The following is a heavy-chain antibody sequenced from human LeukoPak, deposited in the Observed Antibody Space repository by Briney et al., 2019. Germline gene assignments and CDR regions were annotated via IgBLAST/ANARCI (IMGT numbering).Heavy chain of an antibody. CDR3: ARDRGRDSDSNGYYYVGVFDY. D-gene: IGHD3-22*01. CDR2: IWYDGSNE. CDR1: GFTFSSYD. V-gene: IGHV3-33*01. Sequence: SGGSLRLSCAASGFTFSSYDMHWVRQAPGKGLEWAAVIWYDGSNEYYGDSVKGRFIISRDNSKNTLCLQMNSLRAEDTAVYYCARDRGRDSDSNGYYYVGVFDYWGQGTLVTVSS. J-gene: IGHJ4*02.